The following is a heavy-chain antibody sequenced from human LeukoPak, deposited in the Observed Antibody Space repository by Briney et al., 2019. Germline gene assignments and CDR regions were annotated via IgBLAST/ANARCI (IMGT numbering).Heavy chain of an antibody. CDR2: IHSSGST. Sequence: PSETLSLTCNVSGGSISSSNYFWGWIRQPPGKGLEWIGSIHSSGSTYYNPSLKSRVTISVDTSKNQFSLKLSSVTAADTAVYYCASRTYYYDSSGYHWGQGTLVTVSS. J-gene: IGHJ4*02. V-gene: IGHV4-39*07. CDR3: ASRTYYYDSSGYH. D-gene: IGHD3-22*01. CDR1: GGSISSSNYF.